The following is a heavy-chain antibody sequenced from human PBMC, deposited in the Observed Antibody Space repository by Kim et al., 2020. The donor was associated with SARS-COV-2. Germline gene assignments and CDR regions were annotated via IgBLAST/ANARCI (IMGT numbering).Heavy chain of an antibody. CDR1: GFTFSSYA. Sequence: GGSLRLSCAASGFTFSSYAMHWVRQAPGKGLEWVAVISYDGSNKYYADSVKGRFTISRDNSKNTLYLQMNSLRAEDTAVYYCARDPEYSGYDNPFDYWGQGTLVTVSS. CDR3: ARDPEYSGYDNPFDY. J-gene: IGHJ4*02. D-gene: IGHD5-12*01. CDR2: ISYDGSNK. V-gene: IGHV3-30*04.